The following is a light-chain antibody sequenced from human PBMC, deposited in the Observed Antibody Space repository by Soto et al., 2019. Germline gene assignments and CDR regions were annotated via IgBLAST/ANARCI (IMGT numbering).Light chain of an antibody. CDR3: SSYAGSNNVV. Sequence: QSALSQPPSASGSPGQSVTISCTGTSSDVGGYNYVSWYQQDPGKAPKLIIYEVTKRPSGVPDRFSGSKSGSTASLTVSGLQAEDDSDYYCSSYAGSNNVVFGGGTKMNVL. J-gene: IGLJ2*01. CDR1: SSDVGGYNY. V-gene: IGLV2-8*01. CDR2: EVT.